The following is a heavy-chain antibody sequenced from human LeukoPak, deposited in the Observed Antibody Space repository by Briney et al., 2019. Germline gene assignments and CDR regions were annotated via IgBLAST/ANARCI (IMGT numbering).Heavy chain of an antibody. D-gene: IGHD3-3*02. Sequence: GGSLRLSCVASEFTFSTDWMSWVRQAPGKGVEGVANINKDGSAKYYVASEKGRLTISRDNAKKSLYLQMNSLRVEDTAVYYCASDPFTISAYDAFNIWGEGTVVTVSS. CDR1: EFTFSTDW. V-gene: IGHV3-7*01. J-gene: IGHJ3*02. CDR2: INKDGSAK. CDR3: ASDPFTISAYDAFNI.